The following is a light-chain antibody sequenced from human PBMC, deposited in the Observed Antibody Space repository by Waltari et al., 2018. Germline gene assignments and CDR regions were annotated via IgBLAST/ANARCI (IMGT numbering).Light chain of an antibody. CDR3: QQSYSTPQT. V-gene: IGKV1-39*01. Sequence: DIQMTQSPSSLSASVGDRVTITCRASQSISSYLKWYQQKEGKAPKLLIYAASSFQSGVPSRFSGSGFGTDFTRTISSLQPEDCATYYCQQSYSTPQTFGGGTKVEIK. CDR2: AAS. CDR1: QSISSY. J-gene: IGKJ4*01.